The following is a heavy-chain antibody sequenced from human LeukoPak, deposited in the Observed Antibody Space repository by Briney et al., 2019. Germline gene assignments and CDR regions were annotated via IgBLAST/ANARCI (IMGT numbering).Heavy chain of an antibody. CDR2: ITGGGGNT. Sequence: GGSLRLSCAASGFTFSSYAMSWVRQAPGKGLEWVSVITGGGGNTYYADSVKGRFTISRDNSKNTLYLQMNSLRAEDTAVYYCARGGLYYYDSSGYYREASDDYWGQGTLVTVSS. J-gene: IGHJ4*02. CDR3: ARGGLYYYDSSGYYREASDDY. D-gene: IGHD3-22*01. CDR1: GFTFSSYA. V-gene: IGHV3-23*01.